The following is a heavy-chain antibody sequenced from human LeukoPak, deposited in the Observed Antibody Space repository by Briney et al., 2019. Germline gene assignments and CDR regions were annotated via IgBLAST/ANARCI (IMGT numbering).Heavy chain of an antibody. CDR2: IIPILGIA. V-gene: IGHV1-69*04. D-gene: IGHD3-3*01. J-gene: IGHJ4*02. CDR1: GGTFSSYA. Sequence: SVKVSCKASGGTFSSYAISWVRQAPGQGLGWMGRIIPILGIANYAQKFQGRVTITADKSTSTAYMELSSLRSEDTAVYYCARESGVVILYYFDYWGQGTLVTVSS. CDR3: ARESGVVILYYFDY.